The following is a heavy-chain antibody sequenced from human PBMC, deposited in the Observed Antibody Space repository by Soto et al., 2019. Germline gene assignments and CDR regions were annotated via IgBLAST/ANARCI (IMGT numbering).Heavy chain of an antibody. J-gene: IGHJ4*02. CDR3: ARSSPGGNTGDY. CDR2: IYSSGST. Sequence: KTSETLSLTCTVSGGSIGSGGYYWSWIRQHPGKGLEWIGYIYSSGSTYYNPSLKSRVTISLDTSKNQFSLKLSSVTAADTAVYYWARSSPGGNTGDYWGQGTLVTVDS. V-gene: IGHV4-31*03. CDR1: GGSIGSGGYY. D-gene: IGHD5-18*01.